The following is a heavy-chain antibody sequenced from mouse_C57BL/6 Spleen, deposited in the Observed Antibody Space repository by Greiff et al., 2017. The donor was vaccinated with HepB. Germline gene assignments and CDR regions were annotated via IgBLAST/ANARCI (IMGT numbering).Heavy chain of an antibody. Sequence: LVKPGASVKIPCKASGYTFTDYNMDWVKQSHGKSLEWIGDINPNNGGTIYNQKFKGKATLTVDKSSSTAYMELRSLTSEDTAVYYCARYDYGNHYAMDYWGQGTSVTVSS. CDR3: ARYDYGNHYAMDY. D-gene: IGHD2-1*01. V-gene: IGHV1-18*01. CDR1: GYTFTDYN. J-gene: IGHJ4*01. CDR2: INPNNGGT.